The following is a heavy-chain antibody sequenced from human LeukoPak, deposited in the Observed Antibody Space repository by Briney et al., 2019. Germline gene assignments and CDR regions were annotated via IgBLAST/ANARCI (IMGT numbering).Heavy chain of an antibody. V-gene: IGHV3-30-3*01. J-gene: IGHJ6*02. CDR3: AKDVAVAGLYYYYGVDV. Sequence: GGSLRLSCAASGFTFSSYAMHWVRQAPGKGLEWVAVISYDGSNKYYADPVKGRFTISRDNSKNTLYLQMNSLRAEDTAVYYCAKDVAVAGLYYYYGVDVWGQGTTVIVSS. CDR1: GFTFSSYA. D-gene: IGHD6-19*01. CDR2: ISYDGSNK.